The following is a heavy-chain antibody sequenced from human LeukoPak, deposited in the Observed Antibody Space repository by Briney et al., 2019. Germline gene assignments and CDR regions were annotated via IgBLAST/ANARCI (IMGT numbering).Heavy chain of an antibody. J-gene: IGHJ2*01. Sequence: KPSETLSLTCSVSGDSVSRSDSYWDWIRQPPGKGLEWIGTIYYSGRTYYSPSLKSRVTMSVDPSNNQFSLNLRSVTAADTALYYWARRRYYDGGVYWEGGRGTLLSVSS. CDR3: ARRRYYDGGVYWE. D-gene: IGHD3-22*01. V-gene: IGHV4-39*01. CDR2: IYYSGRT. CDR1: GDSVSRSDSY.